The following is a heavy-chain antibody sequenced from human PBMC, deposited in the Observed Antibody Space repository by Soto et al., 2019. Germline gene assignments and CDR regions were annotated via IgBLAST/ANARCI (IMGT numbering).Heavy chain of an antibody. V-gene: IGHV3-23*01. CDR3: ARTYYYDSTGYYRTFHY. Sequence: PGGSLRLSCAASGFTFGSYAMSWVRLAPGKGLEWVSVAGPSGSSTFYADSVRGRFTISRDNVENTLYLQMNSLRVADTALYFCARTYYYDSTGYYRTFHYCDQGTLVTVS. J-gene: IGHJ4*02. CDR1: GFTFGSYA. D-gene: IGHD3-22*01. CDR2: AGPSGSST.